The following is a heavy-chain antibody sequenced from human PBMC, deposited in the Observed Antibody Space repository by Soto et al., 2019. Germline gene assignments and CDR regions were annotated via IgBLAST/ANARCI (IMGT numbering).Heavy chain of an antibody. Sequence: QVQLVESGGGVVQPGRSLRLSCAASGFTFSSYGMHWVRQAPGKGLEWVAVISYDGSNKYYADSVKGRFTISRDNSKNTLYLQMNSLRAEDTAVYYCAKEENWNDVRNYGMDVWCQGTTVTVSS. CDR1: GFTFSSYG. V-gene: IGHV3-30*18. D-gene: IGHD1-1*01. CDR2: ISYDGSNK. J-gene: IGHJ6*02. CDR3: AKEENWNDVRNYGMDV.